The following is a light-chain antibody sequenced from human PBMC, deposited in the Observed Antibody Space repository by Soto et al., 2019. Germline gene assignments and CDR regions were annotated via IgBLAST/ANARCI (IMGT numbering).Light chain of an antibody. J-gene: IGKJ5*01. Sequence: EIVLTQSPATLSFXXVXXXXXXXISSQSVSSYLAWYQQKPGQAPRLLIYDASKRATGIPARFSGSGSGTDFTLTISSLEPEDFAVYYCQQRSNWPPSTFGQGTRLEIK. CDR2: DAS. CDR1: QSVSSY. CDR3: QQRSNWPPST. V-gene: IGKV3-11*01.